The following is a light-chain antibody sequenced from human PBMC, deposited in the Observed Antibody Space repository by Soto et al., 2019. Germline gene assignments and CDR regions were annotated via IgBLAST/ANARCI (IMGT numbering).Light chain of an antibody. V-gene: IGKV1-5*03. J-gene: IGKJ1*01. CDR2: KAP. CDR3: QQYNSYWT. CDR1: QSISSW. Sequence: DIHMTQSPSPLSASVGDRVTITCRASQSISSWLAWYQQKPGNAPKLLIYKAPSLESGVPSRFSGSGSGTEFTLTISSLQADDFATYYCQQYNSYWTFGQGTKVEIK.